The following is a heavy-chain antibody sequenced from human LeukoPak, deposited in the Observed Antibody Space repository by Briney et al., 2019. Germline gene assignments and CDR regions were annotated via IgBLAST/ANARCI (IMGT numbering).Heavy chain of an antibody. CDR3: ARGEYYYDSSGYPQLDY. Sequence: ASVKVSCKASGYTFTSYGISWVRQAPGQGLEWMGWISAYNGNTNYAQKLQGRVTMTTDTSTSTAYMELRSLRSDDTAVYYCARGEYYYDSSGYPQLDYWGQGTLVTVSS. CDR2: ISAYNGNT. V-gene: IGHV1-18*01. J-gene: IGHJ4*02. D-gene: IGHD3-22*01. CDR1: GYTFTSYG.